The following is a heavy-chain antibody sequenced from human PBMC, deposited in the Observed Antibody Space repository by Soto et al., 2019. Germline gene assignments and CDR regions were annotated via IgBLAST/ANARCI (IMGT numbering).Heavy chain of an antibody. CDR3: AREGRGYCRGGTCFNYFYGMDV. CDR1: NFTFNNHA. D-gene: IGHD2-15*01. CDR2: ISVYNGNT. Sequence: ASVKVSCKASNFTFNNHAISWVRQAPGQGPEWMGRISVYNGNTKYAPNLLGRVTMTTDTSTSTAYMELRSLRSDDTAVYYCAREGRGYCRGGTCFNYFYGMDVWGQ. J-gene: IGHJ6*02. V-gene: IGHV1-18*01.